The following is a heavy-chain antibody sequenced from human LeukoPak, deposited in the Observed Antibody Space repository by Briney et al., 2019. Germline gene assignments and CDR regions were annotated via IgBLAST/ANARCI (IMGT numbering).Heavy chain of an antibody. CDR1: GYTFTSYY. J-gene: IGHJ4*02. D-gene: IGHD1-20*01. CDR3: ARVDSGGIAGTTGEFDY. V-gene: IGHV1-46*01. Sequence: ASVKVSCKASGYTFTSYYMHWVRQAPGQGLEWMGIINPSGGSTSYAQKFQGRVTMTRDMSTSTVYMELSSLRSEDTAVYYCARVDSGGIAGTTGEFDYWGQGTLVTVSS. CDR2: INPSGGST.